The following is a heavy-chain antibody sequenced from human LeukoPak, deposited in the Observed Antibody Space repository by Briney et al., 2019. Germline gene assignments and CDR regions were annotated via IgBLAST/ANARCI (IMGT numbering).Heavy chain of an antibody. V-gene: IGHV3-21*01. CDR1: GFTFSSYS. Sequence: GGSLRLSCAASGFTFSSYSMNWVRQAPGKGLEWVSSISSSSSYIYYADSVKGRFTISRDNAKSSLYLQMNSLRAEDTAVYYCARAEAGATLYYFDYWGQGTLVTVSS. D-gene: IGHD1-26*01. CDR3: ARAEAGATLYYFDY. CDR2: ISSSSSYI. J-gene: IGHJ4*02.